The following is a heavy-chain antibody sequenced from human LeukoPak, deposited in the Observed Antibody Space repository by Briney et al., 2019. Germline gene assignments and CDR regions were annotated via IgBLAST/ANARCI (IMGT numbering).Heavy chain of an antibody. Sequence: EASVKVSSKASGYTFTSSYMHWGRQAPGQGLEWMGIINPSGGSPSYAQKCQGRGTMTRDMSTSTVYMELSSLRSEDTAVYYCSRDLIQDGPYYFDYWGQGALVTVSS. CDR1: GYTFTSSY. J-gene: IGHJ4*02. CDR3: SRDLIQDGPYYFDY. D-gene: IGHD3-9*01. V-gene: IGHV1-46*01. CDR2: INPSGGSP.